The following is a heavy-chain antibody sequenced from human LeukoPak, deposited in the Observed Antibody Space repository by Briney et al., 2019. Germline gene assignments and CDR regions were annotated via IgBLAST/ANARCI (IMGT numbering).Heavy chain of an antibody. CDR3: ASDSYSGSHDY. D-gene: IGHD1-26*01. CDR1: GYSISSGYF. V-gene: IGHV4-38-2*02. CDR2: IHHDGIT. J-gene: IGHJ4*02. Sequence: SETLSLTCSISGYSISSGYFWGWIRQPPGKGLEWIGNIHHDGITYYNPSLKSRVTISLDTSKNQFSLKLSSVTAADTAVYYCASDSYSGSHDYWGQGTLVTVSS.